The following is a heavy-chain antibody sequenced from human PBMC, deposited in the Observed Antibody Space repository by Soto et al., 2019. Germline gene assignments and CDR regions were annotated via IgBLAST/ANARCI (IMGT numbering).Heavy chain of an antibody. CDR1: GGSISSGGYS. CDR3: ARDSSPDV. CDR2: IYHSGST. Sequence: AVSGGSISSGGYSWSWIRQPPGKGLEWIGYIYHSGSTYYNPSLKSRVTISVDRSKNQFSLKLSSVTPADTAVYYCARDSSPDVWGQGTTVTVSS. J-gene: IGHJ6*02. V-gene: IGHV4-30-2*01.